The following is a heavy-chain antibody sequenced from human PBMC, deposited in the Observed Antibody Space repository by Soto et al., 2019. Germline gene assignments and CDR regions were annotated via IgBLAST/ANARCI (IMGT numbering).Heavy chain of an antibody. Sequence: PGGSLRLSCAASGFTFSSYSMNWVRQAPGKGLEWVSSISSSSSYIYYADSVKGRFTISRDNAKNSLYLQMNSLRAEDTAVYYCASQCSTSCYPNYYYYGMDVWGQGTTVTV. D-gene: IGHD2-2*01. CDR1: GFTFSSYS. CDR2: ISSSSSYI. J-gene: IGHJ6*02. V-gene: IGHV3-21*01. CDR3: ASQCSTSCYPNYYYYGMDV.